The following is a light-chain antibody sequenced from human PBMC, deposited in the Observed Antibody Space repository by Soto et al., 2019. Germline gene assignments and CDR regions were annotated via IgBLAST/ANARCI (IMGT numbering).Light chain of an antibody. CDR3: QHYGSSPGVT. CDR1: QSVSSSY. J-gene: IGKJ4*01. CDR2: DTS. V-gene: IGKV3-20*01. Sequence: DIVLTQSPGTLSLSPGERATLSCRASQSVSSSYLAWYQQKPGQAPRLLIYDTSSRATGIPDRFSGSGSETDFTLTIRRLETEDFAVYYCQHYGSSPGVTFGGGTKVEIK.